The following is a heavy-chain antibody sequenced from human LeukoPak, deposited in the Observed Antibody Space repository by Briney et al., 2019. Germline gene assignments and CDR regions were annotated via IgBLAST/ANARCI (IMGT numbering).Heavy chain of an antibody. J-gene: IGHJ1*01. CDR1: GFTFSSYA. CDR2: IRGSGGST. CDR3: AKVTTKHQEYFQH. D-gene: IGHD4-17*01. Sequence: PGGSLRLSCAASGFTFSSYAMSWVRQAPGKGLEWVSAIRGSGGSTYYADSVKGRFTISRDNSKNTLYLQMNSLRAEDTAVYYCAKVTTKHQEYFQHWGQGTLVTVSS. V-gene: IGHV3-23*01.